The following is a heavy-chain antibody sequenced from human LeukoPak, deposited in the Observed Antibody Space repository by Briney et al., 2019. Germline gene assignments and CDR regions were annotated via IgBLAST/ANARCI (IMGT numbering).Heavy chain of an antibody. V-gene: IGHV4-38-2*01. CDR3: ARLWSGYKRIDY. CDR2: IYHSGST. J-gene: IGHJ4*02. CDR1: TYSISSGYY. D-gene: IGHD5-12*01. Sequence: SETLSLTCAVSTYSISSGYYWGWIRQPPGKGLEWIGSIYHSGSTFYNPSLKSRVTISVDTSKNQFALRLSSVTAADTAMYYCARLWSGYKRIDYWGQGTLVTVSS.